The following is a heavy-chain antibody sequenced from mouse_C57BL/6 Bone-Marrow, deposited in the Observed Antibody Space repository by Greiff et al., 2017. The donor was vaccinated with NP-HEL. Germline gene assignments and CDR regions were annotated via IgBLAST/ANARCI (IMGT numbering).Heavy chain of an antibody. V-gene: IGHV5-6*01. CDR3: ASPYDSYAMDY. CDR1: GFTFSSYG. J-gene: IGHJ4*01. CDR2: LSSGGSYT. Sequence: DVQLVESGGDLVKPGGSLKLSCAASGFTFSSYGMSWVRQTPDKRLEWVATLSSGGSYTYYPDSVKGRFTISRDNAKNTLYLQMSSLKSEDTAMYYCASPYDSYAMDYWGQGTSVTVSS. D-gene: IGHD2-4*01.